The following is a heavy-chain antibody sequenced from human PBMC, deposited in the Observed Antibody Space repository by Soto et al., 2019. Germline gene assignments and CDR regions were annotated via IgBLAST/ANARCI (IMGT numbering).Heavy chain of an antibody. Sequence: GGSLRLSCAATGFTFRSYGMHWVRQAPGKGLEWVAVIWYDGSQQYYADSVEGRFTISRDDSKSTVYLQMNSLTAEDTAVYYCAAGTYYDFWSGYPKDFDYWGQGTLVTVSS. D-gene: IGHD3-3*01. CDR1: GFTFRSYG. CDR3: AAGTYYDFWSGYPKDFDY. V-gene: IGHV3-33*01. J-gene: IGHJ4*02. CDR2: IWYDGSQQ.